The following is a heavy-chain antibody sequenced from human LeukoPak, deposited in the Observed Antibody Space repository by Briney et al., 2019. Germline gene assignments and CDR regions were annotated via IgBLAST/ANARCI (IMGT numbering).Heavy chain of an antibody. CDR1: GCTFSTYA. V-gene: IGHV3-23*01. J-gene: IGHJ4*02. CDR3: ARDVCFDY. Sequence: PGGSLRLSCAASGCTFSTYAVNWVRQAPGKGLEWVSTISGTGGSTYYADSVKGRFTISRDNSKNTLYLQMNSLRAEDTAVYYCARDVCFDYWGQGTLVTVSS. D-gene: IGHD5/OR15-5a*01. CDR2: ISGTGGST.